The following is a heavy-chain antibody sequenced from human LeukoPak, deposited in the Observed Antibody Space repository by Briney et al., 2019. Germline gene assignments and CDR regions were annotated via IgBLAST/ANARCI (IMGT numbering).Heavy chain of an antibody. J-gene: IGHJ4*02. CDR3: ARYAEYYDFWCGYYFKVGFFDY. D-gene: IGHD3-3*01. Sequence: SETLSLTCTVSGGSISSHYWSWIRQPPGKGLEWIGYIYYSGSTNYNPSLKSRVTISVDTSKNQFSLKLSSVTAADTAVYYCARYAEYYDFWCGYYFKVGFFDYWGQGTLVTVSS. V-gene: IGHV4-59*11. CDR2: IYYSGST. CDR1: GGSISSHY.